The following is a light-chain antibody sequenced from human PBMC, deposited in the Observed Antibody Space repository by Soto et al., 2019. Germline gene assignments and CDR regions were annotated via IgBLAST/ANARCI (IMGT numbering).Light chain of an antibody. V-gene: IGKV2D-29*02. CDR3: MQRIQLPET. Sequence: DIVMTQTPLSLSVSPGQPASISCKSSQSLLRSDGKSSLYWYLQKPGQSPQLLIYGASTRLSGVPDRFSGSGSGTDFTLKISRVEAEDVGVYYCMQRIQLPETLGQGTKLEIK. J-gene: IGKJ2*01. CDR2: GAS. CDR1: QSLLRSDGKSS.